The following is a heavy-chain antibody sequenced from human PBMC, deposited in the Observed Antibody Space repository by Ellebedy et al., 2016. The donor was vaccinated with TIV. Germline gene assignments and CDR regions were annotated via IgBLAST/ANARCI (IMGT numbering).Heavy chain of an antibody. CDR2: INTYNGNT. D-gene: IGHD1-1*01. CDR3: ARGITGPVDLGY. V-gene: IGHV1-18*04. J-gene: IGHJ4*02. Sequence: AASVKVSCKASGHTFTSDGFGWVRQAPGQGLEWMGWINTYNGNTNYAKCFQGRVTMTTDTSTNTAYLDLRSLRPDDTAVYYCARGITGPVDLGYWGQGTLVTVSS. CDR1: GHTFTSDG.